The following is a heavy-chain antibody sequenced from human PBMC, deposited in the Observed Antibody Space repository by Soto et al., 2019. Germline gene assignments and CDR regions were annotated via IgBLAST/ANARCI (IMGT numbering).Heavy chain of an antibody. D-gene: IGHD5-12*01. CDR2: INHSGST. Sequence: SETLSLTCAVYGGSFSGYYWSWIRQPPGKGLEWIGEINHSGSTNYNPSLRSRVTISVDTYKNQFSLKLSSVTAADTAVYYCARGSGYNLIPRHNYFDYWGQGTLVTVSS. V-gene: IGHV4-34*01. J-gene: IGHJ4*02. CDR3: ARGSGYNLIPRHNYFDY. CDR1: GGSFSGYY.